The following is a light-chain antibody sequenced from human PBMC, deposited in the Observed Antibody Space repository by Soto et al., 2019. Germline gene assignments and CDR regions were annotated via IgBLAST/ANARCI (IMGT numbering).Light chain of an antibody. CDR2: AAS. CDR3: QRYNSAPLT. J-gene: IGKJ4*01. Sequence: DIQMTQSPSSLSASVGDRVTITCRASQGISNSLAWYQQKPGKVPKLLIYAASALQSGAPSRFSGSVSGTDFTLTISILQPEDVATYYCQRYNSAPLTFGGGTKVEIK. V-gene: IGKV1-27*01. CDR1: QGISNS.